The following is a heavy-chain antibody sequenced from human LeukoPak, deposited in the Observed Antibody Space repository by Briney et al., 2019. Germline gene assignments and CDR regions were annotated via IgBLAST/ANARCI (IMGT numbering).Heavy chain of an antibody. CDR3: ARDQDYYDSSGYLGY. J-gene: IGHJ4*02. CDR1: GGTFSSYA. D-gene: IGHD3-22*01. CDR2: IIPIFGIA. V-gene: IGHV1-69*04. Sequence: ASVKVSCKASGGTFSSYAISWVRQAPGQGLEWMGRIIPIFGIANYAQKFQGRVTITADKSTSTAYMELSSLRSEDTAVYYCARDQDYYDSSGYLGYWGQGTLVTVPS.